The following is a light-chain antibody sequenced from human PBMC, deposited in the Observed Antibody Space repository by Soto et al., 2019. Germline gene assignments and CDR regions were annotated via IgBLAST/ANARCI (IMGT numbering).Light chain of an antibody. CDR3: QEYYSTPWA. Sequence: DIVMTQSPDSLAVSLGERATINCKASQSVLYSSNNKNYLAWYQQKPGQPPKLLIYWASTRESGVPARCSGRGSGADFSVTISSLQAEEVAVYYGQEYYSTPWAFGQGNKVVVK. CDR1: QSVLYSSNNKNY. V-gene: IGKV4-1*01. J-gene: IGKJ1*01. CDR2: WAS.